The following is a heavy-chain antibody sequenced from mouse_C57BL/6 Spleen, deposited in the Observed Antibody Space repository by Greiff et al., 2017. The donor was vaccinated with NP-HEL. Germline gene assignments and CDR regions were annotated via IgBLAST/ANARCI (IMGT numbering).Heavy chain of an antibody. CDR1: GYSITSGYY. J-gene: IGHJ2*01. V-gene: IGHV3-6*01. CDR2: ISYDGSN. Sequence: ESGPGLVKPSQSLSLTCSVTGYSITSGYYWNWIRQFPGNKLEWMGYISYDGSNNYNPSLKNRISITRDTSKNQFFLKLNSVTTEDTATYYCARGLYDGYYVDYFDYWGQGTTLTVSS. D-gene: IGHD2-3*01. CDR3: ARGLYDGYYVDYFDY.